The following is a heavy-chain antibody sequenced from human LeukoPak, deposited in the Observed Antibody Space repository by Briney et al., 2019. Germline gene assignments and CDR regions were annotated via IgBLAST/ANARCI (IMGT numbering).Heavy chain of an antibody. V-gene: IGHV4-61*02. CDR2: IYSSGST. Sequence: SQTLSLTCTVSGGSISSGTYYWSWIRQPAGKGLEWIGRIYSSGSTSYNPSLESRVTISVDTSKNQFSLKLSSVTAADTAVYYCARHVPTNYYDSSGGFDYWGQGTLVTVSS. CDR3: ARHVPTNYYDSSGGFDY. CDR1: GGSISSGTYY. J-gene: IGHJ4*02. D-gene: IGHD3-22*01.